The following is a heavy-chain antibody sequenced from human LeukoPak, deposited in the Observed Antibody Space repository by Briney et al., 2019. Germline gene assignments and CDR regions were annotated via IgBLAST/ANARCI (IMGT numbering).Heavy chain of an antibody. CDR1: GFTFSSYS. J-gene: IGHJ6*04. Sequence: GVSLRLSCAASGFTFSSYSMNWVRQAPGKELKWVSSINSSSSYIYYADSVKGRITISRDNAKNSLYLQMNSLRAEDTDVYYCAREGIAVAGTDYYGMDVWGKGTTVTVSS. CDR2: INSSSSYI. D-gene: IGHD6-19*01. V-gene: IGHV3-21*01. CDR3: AREGIAVAGTDYYGMDV.